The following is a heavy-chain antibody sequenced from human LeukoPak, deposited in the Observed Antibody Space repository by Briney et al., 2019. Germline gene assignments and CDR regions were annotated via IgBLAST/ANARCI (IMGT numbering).Heavy chain of an antibody. V-gene: IGHV3-74*01. CDR3: ARGHPYYYDSSGYETPFEY. J-gene: IGHJ4*02. CDR1: GFTFSNYW. CDR2: INSDGSST. Sequence: GGSLRLSCAASGFTFSNYWMYWVRQAPGKGLVWVSRINSDGSSTSYADSVKGRFTISRDNAENTLYLQMNSLRAEDMAVYYCARGHPYYYDSSGYETPFEYWGQGTLVTVSS. D-gene: IGHD3-22*01.